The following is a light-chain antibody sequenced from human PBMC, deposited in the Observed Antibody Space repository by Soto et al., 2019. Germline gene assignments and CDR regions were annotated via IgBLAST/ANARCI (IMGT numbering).Light chain of an antibody. Sequence: EIVLTQSPGTLSLSPGERATLSCRASQSVSSSYLAWYQQRPGQAPRLLIYGASSRATGIPDRFSGSGSGTDFTLTISRLEPGDFAVYYCQLHGSSPRFTFGPGTKVDIK. CDR3: QLHGSSPRFT. J-gene: IGKJ3*01. V-gene: IGKV3-20*01. CDR2: GAS. CDR1: QSVSSSY.